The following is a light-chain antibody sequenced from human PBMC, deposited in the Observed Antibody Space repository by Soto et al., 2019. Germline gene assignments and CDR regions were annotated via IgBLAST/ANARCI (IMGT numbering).Light chain of an antibody. CDR3: QQYGTYSRT. J-gene: IGKJ1*01. CDR1: QSISSW. Sequence: DIQMTQSPSTLSASVGDRVTITCRASQSISSWLAWYQQKPGKVPNLLIYDASSLESGVPSRFSGSGSGTEFALTICSLQPDDFATYYCQQYGTYSRTFGQGTKVEI. CDR2: DAS. V-gene: IGKV1-5*01.